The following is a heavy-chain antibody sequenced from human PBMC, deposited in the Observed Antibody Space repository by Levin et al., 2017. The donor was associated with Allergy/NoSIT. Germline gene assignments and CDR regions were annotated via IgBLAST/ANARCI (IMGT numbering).Heavy chain of an antibody. J-gene: IGHJ6*02. Sequence: SQTLSLTCTVSGGSISSSSYYWGWIRQPPGKGLEWIGSIYYSGSTYYNPSLKSRVTISVDTSKNQFSLKLSSVTAADTAVYYCARQLWLQPGYYYGMDVWGQGTTVTVSS. CDR1: GGSISSSSYY. D-gene: IGHD5-18*01. V-gene: IGHV4-39*01. CDR3: ARQLWLQPGYYYGMDV. CDR2: IYYSGST.